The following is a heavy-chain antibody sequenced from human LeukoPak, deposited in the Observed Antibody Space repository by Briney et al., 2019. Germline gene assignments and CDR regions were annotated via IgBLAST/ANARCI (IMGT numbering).Heavy chain of an antibody. D-gene: IGHD3-22*01. J-gene: IGHJ4*02. CDR3: AKECSGYYSN. V-gene: IGHV3-33*06. CDR2: IWYDGSNK. Sequence: PGGSLRLSCAASGFTFSTYGMHWVRQAPGKGLEWVAVIWYDGSNKYYADSVKGRFTISRDNSKNTLYLQMNSLRAEDTAVYYCAKECSGYYSNWGQGTLVTVSS. CDR1: GFTFSTYG.